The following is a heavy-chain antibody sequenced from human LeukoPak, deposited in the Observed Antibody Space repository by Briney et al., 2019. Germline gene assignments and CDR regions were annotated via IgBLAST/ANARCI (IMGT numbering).Heavy chain of an antibody. J-gene: IGHJ2*01. CDR2: IYYSGST. Sequence: PSETPSLTCSGSGVSISSSSYYWGWIRQPPGKGLEWIGSIYYSGSTYYNPSLKSRVTISVDTSKNQFSLKLSSVTAADTAVYYCARLRIPRVWYFDLWGRGTLVTVSS. CDR1: GVSISSSSYY. D-gene: IGHD2/OR15-2a*01. CDR3: ARLRIPRVWYFDL. V-gene: IGHV4-39*01.